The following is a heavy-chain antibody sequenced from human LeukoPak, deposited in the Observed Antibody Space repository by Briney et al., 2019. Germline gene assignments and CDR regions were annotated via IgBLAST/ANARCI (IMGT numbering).Heavy chain of an antibody. CDR3: ASSGYYSYWFDP. D-gene: IGHD3-22*01. J-gene: IGHJ5*02. CDR1: GGSISSYY. Sequence: SETLSLTCTVSGGSISSYYWSWIRQPPGKGLEWMGYIYYSGSTNYNPSLKSRVTISVDTSKNQFSLKLSSVTAADTAVYYCASSGYYSYWFDPWGQGTLVTVSS. V-gene: IGHV4-59*01. CDR2: IYYSGST.